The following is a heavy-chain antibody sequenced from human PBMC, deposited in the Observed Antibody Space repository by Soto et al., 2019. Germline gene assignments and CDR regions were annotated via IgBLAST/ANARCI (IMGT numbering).Heavy chain of an antibody. Sequence: EVQLLESGGGLVQPGGSLRLSCAASGYTFSSYSMNWVRQAPGKGLELVSYISSSSSTIYYADSVKGRFTISRDNAKNSLYLQMNSLRDEDTAVYYCARDPRDCSSTSCYQYYYYYYGMDVWGQGTTVTVSS. CDR3: ARDPRDCSSTSCYQYYYYYYGMDV. D-gene: IGHD2-2*01. CDR2: ISSSSSTI. CDR1: GYTFSSYS. J-gene: IGHJ6*02. V-gene: IGHV3-48*02.